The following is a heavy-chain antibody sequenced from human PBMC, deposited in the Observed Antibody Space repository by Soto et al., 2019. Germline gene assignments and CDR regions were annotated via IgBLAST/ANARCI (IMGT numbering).Heavy chain of an antibody. V-gene: IGHV3-64D*08. CDR2: ISSNGGST. CDR1: GFTFSSYA. D-gene: IGHD4-17*01. J-gene: IGHJ6*02. CDR3: VKDSDGDYFYYYYGMDV. Sequence: GGSLRLSCSASGFTFSSYAMHWVRQAPGKGLEYVSAISSNGGSTYYADSVKGRFTISRDNSKNTLYLQMSSLRAEDTAVYYCVKDSDGDYFYYYYGMDVWGQGTTVTVSS.